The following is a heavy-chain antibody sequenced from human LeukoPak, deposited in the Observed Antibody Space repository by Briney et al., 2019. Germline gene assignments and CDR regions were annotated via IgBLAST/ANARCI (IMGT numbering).Heavy chain of an antibody. CDR2: VFHTGDR. CDR3: ARLRMGAYFDL. Sequence: SETLSLTCTVSGASITNYYWSWIRQPPGRGLEWVGYVFHTGDRSYGPSLKSRVTVSLDTSKNQFSLELRSVTAAGTAVYYCARLRMGAYFDLWGRGTLVTVSS. D-gene: IGHD3-16*01. V-gene: IGHV4-59*08. J-gene: IGHJ2*01. CDR1: GASITNYY.